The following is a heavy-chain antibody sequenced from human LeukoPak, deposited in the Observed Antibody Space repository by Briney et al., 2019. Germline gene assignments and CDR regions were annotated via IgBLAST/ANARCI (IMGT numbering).Heavy chain of an antibody. V-gene: IGHV3-30*18. CDR3: VKDPQARSTLIIGGTYFQN. CDR2: ISYDGSSI. Sequence: GGSLRLSCAASGFTFSTYGMHWVRQAPGKGLEWVAVISYDGSSIYYADSVKGRFAISRDNSRNTLFLQMNSLRAEDTAVYYCVKDPQARSTLIIGGTYFQNWGQGTLVTVSS. J-gene: IGHJ1*01. D-gene: IGHD3-22*01. CDR1: GFTFSTYG.